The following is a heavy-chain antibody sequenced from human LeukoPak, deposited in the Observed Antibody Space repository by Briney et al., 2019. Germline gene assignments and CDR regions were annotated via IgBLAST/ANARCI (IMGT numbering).Heavy chain of an antibody. V-gene: IGHV3-30*02. CDR2: IRYDGSNK. Sequence: GGSLRLSCAASGFTFSSYGMHRVRQAPGKGLEWVAFIRYDGSNKYYADSVKGRFTISRDISENTLYLQMNALRAEDTAVYYCASRVVTSFDYWGQGTLVTVSS. D-gene: IGHD3-3*01. J-gene: IGHJ4*02. CDR3: ASRVVTSFDY. CDR1: GFTFSSYG.